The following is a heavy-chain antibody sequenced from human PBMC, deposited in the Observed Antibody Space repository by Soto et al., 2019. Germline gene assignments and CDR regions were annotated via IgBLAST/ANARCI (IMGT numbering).Heavy chain of an antibody. D-gene: IGHD2-15*01. V-gene: IGHV1-46*01. CDR2: INPSGGST. J-gene: IGHJ6*02. CDR1: GFTISSYY. CDR3: ARVKARVVGADYYYYGMDV. Sequence: GASVKVSCKTSGFTISSYYMHWVRQAPGQGLEWMGVINPSGGSTTHAQKFRDRVTMTRDTSTSAVYMELSRLRSEDTAVYYCARVKARVVGADYYYYGMDVWGQGTTVTVSS.